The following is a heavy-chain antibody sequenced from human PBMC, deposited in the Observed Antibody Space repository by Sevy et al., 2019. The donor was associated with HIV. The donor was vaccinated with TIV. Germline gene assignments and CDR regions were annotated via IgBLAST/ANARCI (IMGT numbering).Heavy chain of an antibody. J-gene: IGHJ4*02. D-gene: IGHD5-12*01. V-gene: IGHV3-30*03. CDR2: IGYDGSDK. CDR3: ARGRRSRDGYNSSLDY. Sequence: GGSLRLSCIASGFTFRNYGIHWVRQAPGKGLDWVAVIGYDGSDKYYADSVKGRFTISRDNSKNTLFLQMNSLRVEDTAVYYCARGRRSRDGYNSSLDYWGQGTLVTVSS. CDR1: GFTFRNYG.